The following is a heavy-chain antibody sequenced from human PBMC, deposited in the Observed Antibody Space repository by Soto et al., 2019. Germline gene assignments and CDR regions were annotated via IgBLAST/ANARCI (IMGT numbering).Heavy chain of an antibody. CDR3: ARGRFMSSSTSFDY. Sequence: ASVKVSCKASGYTFTGYGISWVRQAPGQGLEWMGWISAYNGNTNYAQKLQGRVTMTTDTSTSTAYMELRSLRSDDTAVYYCARGRFMSSSTSFDYWGQGTLVTVSS. J-gene: IGHJ4*02. CDR2: ISAYNGNT. D-gene: IGHD6-6*01. CDR1: GYTFTGYG. V-gene: IGHV1-18*01.